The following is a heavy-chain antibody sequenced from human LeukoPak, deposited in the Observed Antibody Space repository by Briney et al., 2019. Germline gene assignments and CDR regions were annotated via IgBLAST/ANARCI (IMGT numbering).Heavy chain of an antibody. CDR2: IYHSGTT. V-gene: IGHV4-4*02. D-gene: IGHD2-2*02. Sequence: PSGTLSLTCAVSGDSISSSNWWTWVRQSPGKGLEWIGEIYHSGTTNYNPSLKSRVTISVDKSKIQFSLKLSSVTAADTAVYFCARVRAGCSSTSCYIDPWGQGTLVTVSS. J-gene: IGHJ5*02. CDR3: ARVRAGCSSTSCYIDP. CDR1: GDSISSSNW.